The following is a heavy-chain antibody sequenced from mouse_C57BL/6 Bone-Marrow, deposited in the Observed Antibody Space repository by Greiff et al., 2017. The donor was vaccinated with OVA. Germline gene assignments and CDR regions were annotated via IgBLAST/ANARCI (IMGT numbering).Heavy chain of an antibody. J-gene: IGHJ4*01. D-gene: IGHD1-1*01. CDR3: APVTTVVATDYAMDY. CDR2: INPYNGGT. Sequence: VQLQQSGPVLVKPGASVKMSCKASGYTFTDYYMNWVKQSHGKSLEWIGVINPYNGGTSYNQKFKGKATLTVDKSSSTAYMELNSLTSEDSAVYYCAPVTTVVATDYAMDYWGQGTSVTVSS. V-gene: IGHV1-19*01. CDR1: GYTFTDYY.